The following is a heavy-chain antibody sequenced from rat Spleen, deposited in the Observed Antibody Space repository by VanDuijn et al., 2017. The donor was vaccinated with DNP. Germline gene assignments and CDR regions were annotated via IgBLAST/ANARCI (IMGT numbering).Heavy chain of an antibody. V-gene: IGHV2-32*01. CDR1: GFSLTSYH. CDR2: MWSDGDT. CDR3: TRDDTIAAIWY. D-gene: IGHD1-2*01. Sequence: QVQLKESGPGLVQPSQTLSLTCTVSGFSLTSYHVHWVRQPPGKGLEWMGVMWSDGDTSYNSALKSRLPISRDTSKSQVFLRMNSLQTEDTAIYFCTRDDTIAAIWYWGQGVMVTVSS. J-gene: IGHJ2*01.